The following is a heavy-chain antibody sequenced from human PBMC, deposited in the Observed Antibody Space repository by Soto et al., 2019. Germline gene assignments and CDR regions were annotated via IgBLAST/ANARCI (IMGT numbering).Heavy chain of an antibody. Sequence: EVQLVESGGGLVQPGRSLRLSCIASGFNFNDHGMHWVRQAPGKGLEWVSGITWHSDGMGYADSVKGRFTISRDNAKNSLYLQMNSLRVEDTDLYYCANADSVFSGYMDVWGKGTTVTVSS. CDR2: ITWHSDGM. D-gene: IGHD3-10*02. V-gene: IGHV3-9*01. CDR1: GFNFNDHG. CDR3: ANADSVFSGYMDV. J-gene: IGHJ6*03.